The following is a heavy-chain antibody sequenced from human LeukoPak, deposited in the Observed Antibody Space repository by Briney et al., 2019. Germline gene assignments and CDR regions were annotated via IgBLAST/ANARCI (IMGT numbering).Heavy chain of an antibody. CDR1: GGSISSNNW. D-gene: IGHD1-1*01. J-gene: IGHJ4*02. CDR2: IYHSGSP. Sequence: PGTLSLTCAVSGGSISSNNWWGWVRQPPGKGLEWIGEIYHSGSPNYNPSLKRRVTISVDKSGNHFSLNLSSVTAADTAVYYCARVNINNWHSCDYWGQGTLVTVSS. CDR3: ARVNINNWHSCDY. V-gene: IGHV4-4*03.